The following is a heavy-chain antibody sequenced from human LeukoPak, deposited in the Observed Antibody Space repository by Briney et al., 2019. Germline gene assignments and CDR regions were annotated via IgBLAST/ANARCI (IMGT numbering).Heavy chain of an antibody. V-gene: IGHV3-30*02. CDR2: IRYDGTNK. J-gene: IGHJ4*02. D-gene: IGHD3-10*01. Sequence: GGSLRLSCVASGFIFSTYGMYWVRQAPGKGLEWVSFIRYDGTNKYYADSVKGRFTVPRDNSNNILYLQMNSLRAEDTAIYCCTELDYASGRLNPYFFHQRGEGPLVTVST. CDR1: GFIFSTYG. CDR3: TELDYASGRLNPYFFHQ.